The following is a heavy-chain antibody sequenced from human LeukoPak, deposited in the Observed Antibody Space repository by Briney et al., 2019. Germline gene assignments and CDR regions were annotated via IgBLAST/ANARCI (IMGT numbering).Heavy chain of an antibody. CDR2: IYPGDSDT. CDR3: ARPVDANDAFDI. Sequence: GESLKISRKGSGYSFTSYWIAWGRQMPGKGLERVGIIYPGDSDTRYSPSFQGQVTISADKSISTAYLQRSSLKASDTAMYYCARPVDANDAFDIWGQGTMVTVSS. CDR1: GYSFTSYW. V-gene: IGHV5-51*01. J-gene: IGHJ3*02. D-gene: IGHD6-19*01.